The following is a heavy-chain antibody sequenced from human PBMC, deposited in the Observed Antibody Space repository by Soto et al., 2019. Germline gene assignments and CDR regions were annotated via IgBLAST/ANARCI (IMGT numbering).Heavy chain of an antibody. J-gene: IGHJ5*02. Sequence: SETLSLTCTVSGDSISSDYWSWIRQPPGKRLEWIGFIYNSETTNYNPSLNSRVTISVDTSKNQFSLNLSSVTAADTAVYYCAKEISVRTAAAVYNWFDPWGQGILVPVSS. CDR1: GDSISSDY. D-gene: IGHD6-13*01. V-gene: IGHV4-59*01. CDR2: IYNSETT. CDR3: AKEISVRTAAAVYNWFDP.